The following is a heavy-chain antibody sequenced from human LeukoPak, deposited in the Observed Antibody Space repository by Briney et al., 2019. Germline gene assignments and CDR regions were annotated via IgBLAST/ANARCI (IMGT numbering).Heavy chain of an antibody. CDR1: GGSISSSSYY. J-gene: IGHJ6*03. CDR2: IYYSGST. Sequence: SETLSLTCTVSGGSISSSSYYWGWIRQPPGKGLEWIGSIYYSGSTYYNPSLKSRVTISVDTSKNQFSLKLSSVTAADTAVYYCARSCGYCSSTSSYMDVWGKGTTVTVSS. V-gene: IGHV4-39*07. CDR3: ARSCGYCSSTSSYMDV. D-gene: IGHD2-2*03.